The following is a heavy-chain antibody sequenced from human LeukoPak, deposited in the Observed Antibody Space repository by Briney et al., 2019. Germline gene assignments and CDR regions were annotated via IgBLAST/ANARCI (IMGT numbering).Heavy chain of an antibody. CDR3: AKAQTHCSSTSCYGGPFDY. D-gene: IGHD2-2*01. Sequence: GGSLRLSCAASGFTFSSYAMSWVRQAPGKGLEWVSAISGSGGSTYYADSVKGRFTISRDNSKNTLYLQMNSLRAEDTAVYYCAKAQTHCSSTSCYGGPFDYWGQGTLVTVSS. CDR1: GFTFSSYA. J-gene: IGHJ4*02. V-gene: IGHV3-23*01. CDR2: ISGSGGST.